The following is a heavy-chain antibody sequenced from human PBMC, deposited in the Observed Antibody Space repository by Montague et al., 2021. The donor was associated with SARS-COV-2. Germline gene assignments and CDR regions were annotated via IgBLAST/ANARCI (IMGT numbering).Heavy chain of an antibody. CDR1: GGSTSSGGYS. J-gene: IGHJ5*02. CDR3: ARGKSYYDILTGYYRVSWFDP. CDR2: MYHSGST. D-gene: IGHD3-9*01. Sequence: TLSLTCAVSGGSTSSGGYSWSWIRQPPGKGLEWIGYMYHSGSTYYKLSLKSRVTISVDRSKNQVSLKLTSVTAADTAVYYCARGKSYYDILTGYYRVSWFDPWGQGTLVTVSS. V-gene: IGHV4-30-2*01.